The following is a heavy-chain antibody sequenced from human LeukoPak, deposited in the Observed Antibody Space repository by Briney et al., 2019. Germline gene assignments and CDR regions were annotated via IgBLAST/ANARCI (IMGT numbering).Heavy chain of an antibody. Sequence: GGSLRLSCAASGFTFSSYEMNWVRQAPGKGLEWVSCISSSGRTIFNADSVKGRFTISRDNAKNSLFLQMNSLRAEDTAVYYCARDGWVDYWGQGTLVTVSS. J-gene: IGHJ4*02. CDR2: ISSSGRTI. D-gene: IGHD6-19*01. CDR1: GFTFSSYE. V-gene: IGHV3-48*03. CDR3: ARDGWVDY.